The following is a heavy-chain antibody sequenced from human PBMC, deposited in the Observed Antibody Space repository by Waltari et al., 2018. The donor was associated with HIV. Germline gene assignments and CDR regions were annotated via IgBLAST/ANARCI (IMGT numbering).Heavy chain of an antibody. J-gene: IGHJ4*02. V-gene: IGHV3-23*04. Sequence: ELQLVESGGDLVQPGGSLRLSCAVSGFTFKTYAMNWFRQAPGTGLDWISTITGSGDSTYHADSVKGRFTVSRDNSKNTLYLQLNSLRVEDTAVYYCAKDGGGLPCSGGSCYYPGYWGQGTLVTVSS. D-gene: IGHD2-15*01. CDR2: ITGSGDST. CDR3: AKDGGGLPCSGGSCYYPGY. CDR1: GFTFKTYA.